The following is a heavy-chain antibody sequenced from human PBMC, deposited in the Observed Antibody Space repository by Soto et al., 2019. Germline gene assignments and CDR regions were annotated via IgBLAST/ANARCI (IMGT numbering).Heavy chain of an antibody. D-gene: IGHD3-10*01. J-gene: IGHJ4*02. CDR1: GFTFSSYS. V-gene: IGHV3-21*01. Sequence: GGSLRLSCAASGFTFSSYSMNWVRQAPGKGLEWVSSISSSSNYIYYADSMKGRFTISRDNAKNSLYLQMNSLRAEDTAVYYCARGRPVPYWGQGTLVTVSS. CDR2: ISSSSNYI. CDR3: ARGRPVPY.